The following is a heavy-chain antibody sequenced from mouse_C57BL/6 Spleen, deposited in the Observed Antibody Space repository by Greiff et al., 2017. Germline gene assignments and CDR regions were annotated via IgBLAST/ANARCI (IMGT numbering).Heavy chain of an antibody. CDR2: IDPSDSYT. J-gene: IGHJ2*01. Sequence: QVQLQQPGAELVRPGTSVKLSCKASGYTFTSYWMHWVKQRPGQGLEWIGVIDPSDSYTNYNQKFKGKATLPVDTSSSTAYMQLSRLTSEDSAVYYCARRITTVGFDYWGQGTTLTVSS. V-gene: IGHV1-59*01. CDR1: GYTFTSYW. CDR3: ARRITTVGFDY. D-gene: IGHD1-1*01.